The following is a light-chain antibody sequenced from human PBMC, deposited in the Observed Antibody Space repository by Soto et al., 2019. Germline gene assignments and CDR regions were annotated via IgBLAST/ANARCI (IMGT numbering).Light chain of an antibody. CDR1: SSNIGADYE. CDR3: QSYDNTRKGCV. CDR2: GNT. Sequence: QSVLTQPPSVSGAPGQRVILSCTGGSSNIGADYEVHWYQQLPGTAPKLLIYGNTNRPSGVPDRFSGSKSGSSASLAITGLQAEDEAEHYCQSYDNTRKGCVFRTGTKLTVL. J-gene: IGLJ1*01. V-gene: IGLV1-40*01.